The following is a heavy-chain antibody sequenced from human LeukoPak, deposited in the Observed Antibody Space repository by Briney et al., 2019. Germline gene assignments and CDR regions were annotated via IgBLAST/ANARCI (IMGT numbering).Heavy chain of an antibody. Sequence: SVKVSCKASGGTFSSYAISWVRLAPGQGLEWMGGIIPIFGTANYAQKFQGRVTITADESTSTAYMELSSLRSEDTAVYYCARGVVVPAAIRFNYYYMDVWGKGTTVTVSS. V-gene: IGHV1-69*13. J-gene: IGHJ6*03. D-gene: IGHD2-2*01. CDR1: GGTFSSYA. CDR2: IIPIFGTA. CDR3: ARGVVVPAAIRFNYYYMDV.